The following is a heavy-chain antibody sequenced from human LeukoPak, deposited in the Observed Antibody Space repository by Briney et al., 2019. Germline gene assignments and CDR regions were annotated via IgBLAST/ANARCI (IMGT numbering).Heavy chain of an antibody. CDR2: ISSSSSYI. D-gene: IGHD5-18*01. J-gene: IGHJ4*02. CDR1: GFTFSSYS. CDR3: ARDHVDTAMVNY. V-gene: IGHV3-21*01. Sequence: PGGSLRLSCAASGFTFSSYSMTWVRQAPGKGLEWVSSISSSSSYIYYADSVKGRFTISRDNAKNSLYLQMNSLRAEDTAVYYCARDHVDTAMVNYWGQGTLVTVSS.